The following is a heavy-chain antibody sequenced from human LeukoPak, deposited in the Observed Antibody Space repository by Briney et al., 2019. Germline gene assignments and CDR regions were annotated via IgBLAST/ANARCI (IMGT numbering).Heavy chain of an antibody. Sequence: GSLRLSCAASEFTFNSHWMSWVRQAPGKGLQWVANIKEDGSEKYYVDSVKGRFTIPRDNAKNSLYLQMDSLRAEDTAVYYCCRRWLNYYYYGMDVWGQGTTVTVSS. V-gene: IGHV3-7*01. D-gene: IGHD5-18*01. J-gene: IGHJ6*02. CDR3: CRRWLNYYYYGMDV. CDR2: IKEDGSEK. CDR1: EFTFNSHW.